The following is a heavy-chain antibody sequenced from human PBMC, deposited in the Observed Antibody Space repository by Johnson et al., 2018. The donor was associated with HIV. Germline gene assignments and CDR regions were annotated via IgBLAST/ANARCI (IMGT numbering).Heavy chain of an antibody. CDR2: ISYDGSNK. D-gene: IGHD2-21*02. J-gene: IGHJ3*02. Sequence: QVQLVESGGGVVQPGGSLRLSCAASGFTFSSYAMHCVRQAPGKGLEWVAVISYDGSNKYYADSVKGRFTISRDNSKNTLYLQMNSLRAEDMAVYYCARGEGAYCGGDCYYAFDIWGQGTMVIVSS. CDR3: ARGEGAYCGGDCYYAFDI. CDR1: GFTFSSYA. V-gene: IGHV3-30*14.